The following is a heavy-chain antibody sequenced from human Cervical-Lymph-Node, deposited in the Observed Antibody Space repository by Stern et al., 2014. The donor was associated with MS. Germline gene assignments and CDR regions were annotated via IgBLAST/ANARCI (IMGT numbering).Heavy chain of an antibody. J-gene: IGHJ4*02. CDR3: ARVSSWYGTDY. CDR2: IYYSGST. V-gene: IGHV4-59*01. D-gene: IGHD6-13*01. Sequence: QVQLQESGPGLVKPSETLSLTCTVSGGSISSYYWSWIRQPPGKGLEWIGYIYYSGSTNYNPSLKSRVTISVDTSKNQFSLKLSSVTAADTAVYYCARVSSWYGTDYWGQGTLVTVSS. CDR1: GGSISSYY.